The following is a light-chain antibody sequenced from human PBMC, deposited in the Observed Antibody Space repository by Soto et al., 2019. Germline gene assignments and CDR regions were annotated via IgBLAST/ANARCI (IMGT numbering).Light chain of an antibody. J-gene: IGKJ1*01. CDR1: QSVSSN. CDR2: GAS. V-gene: IGKV3-15*01. Sequence: IVMTQAPSSLSLFPGERVTLSCRASQSVSSNLAWYQQKPGQAPRLLIYGASTRATGIPARFSGSGSGTEFILTINSLQSEDFAVYYCQQHSNWPPWTFGQGTKVDIK. CDR3: QQHSNWPPWT.